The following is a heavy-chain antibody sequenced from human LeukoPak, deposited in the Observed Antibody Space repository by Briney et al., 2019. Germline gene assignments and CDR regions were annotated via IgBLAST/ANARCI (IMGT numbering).Heavy chain of an antibody. D-gene: IGHD1-26*01. CDR3: ARDRRVGATHNWFDH. Sequence: SVKVSCKASGGTFSSYAISWVRQAPGQGLEWMGGIIPIFGTANYAQKFQGRVTITADESTSTAYMELSSLRSEDTAVYYCARDRRVGATHNWFDHWGQGTLVTVSS. J-gene: IGHJ5*02. CDR2: IIPIFGTA. CDR1: GGTFSSYA. V-gene: IGHV1-69*13.